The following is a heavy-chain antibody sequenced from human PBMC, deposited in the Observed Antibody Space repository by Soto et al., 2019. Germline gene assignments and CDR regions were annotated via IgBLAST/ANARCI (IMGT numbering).Heavy chain of an antibody. CDR1: GFTFSSFA. J-gene: IGHJ4*02. CDR2: ISSNGGST. D-gene: IGHD5-12*01. V-gene: IGHV3-64D*08. CDR3: VKDGDGYTMGPIDY. Sequence: PVGPLRVSSSASGFTFSSFAMHCVRQDPGKGLEYVSAISSNGGSTYYADSVKGRFTISRDNSKNTLYLQMSSLRAEDTAVYYCVKDGDGYTMGPIDYWGQGTLVTVSS.